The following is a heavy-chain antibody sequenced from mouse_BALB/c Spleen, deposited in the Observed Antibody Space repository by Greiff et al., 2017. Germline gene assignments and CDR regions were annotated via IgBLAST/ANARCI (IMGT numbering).Heavy chain of an antibody. D-gene: IGHD2-1*01. CDR1: GYTFSSFW. CDR3: ARSDGKRAMDY. V-gene: IGHV1-9*01. J-gene: IGHJ4*01. CDR2: ILPGSGST. Sequence: VQLTQSGAELMKPGASVKLSCKATGYTFSSFWIEWVKQRPGHGLEWIGEILPGSGSTNYNEKFKGKATFTADTSSNPAYMQLSSLTSEDSAVYYCARSDGKRAMDYWGQGTSVTVAS.